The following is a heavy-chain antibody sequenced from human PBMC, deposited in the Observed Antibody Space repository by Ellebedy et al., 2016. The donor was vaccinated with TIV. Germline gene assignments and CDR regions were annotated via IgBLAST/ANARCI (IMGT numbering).Heavy chain of an antibody. J-gene: IGHJ6*02. CDR2: IHPSGGST. CDR1: GYTFTNYY. V-gene: IGHV1-46*01. CDR3: ARAPLSGVFYGMDV. D-gene: IGHD3-16*02. Sequence: AASVKVSCKASGYTFTNYYMNWARQAPGQGLEWMGIIHPSGGSTTYAQKFQGRVTMTRDTSTSTVYMELSSLSSEDTALYYCARAPLSGVFYGMDVWGQGTTVTVSS.